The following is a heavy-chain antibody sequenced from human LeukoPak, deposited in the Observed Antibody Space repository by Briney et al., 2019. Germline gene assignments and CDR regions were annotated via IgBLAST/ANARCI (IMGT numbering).Heavy chain of an antibody. CDR2: IYPGDSDT. Sequence: GESLKISCKGPGYSFTSHWIGWVRQMPGKGLEWMGIIYPGDSDTRYSPSFQGQVTISADKSISTAYLQWSSLKASDTAMYYCARSIVVVPAAIDGFDPWGQGTLVTVSS. CDR3: ARSIVVVPAAIDGFDP. J-gene: IGHJ5*02. D-gene: IGHD2-2*01. V-gene: IGHV5-51*01. CDR1: GYSFTSHW.